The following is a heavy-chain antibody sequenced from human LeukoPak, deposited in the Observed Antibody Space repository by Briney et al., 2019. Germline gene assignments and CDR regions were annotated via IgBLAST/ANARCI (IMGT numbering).Heavy chain of an antibody. D-gene: IGHD6-19*01. CDR1: GFTISSYA. CDR2: SSGSGGIT. CDR3: ANLGQWLVPDYYYGMDV. Sequence: PGGSLTLSCAASGFTISSYAMNWVRQPPGQGQEWDSASSGSGGITNYEDSVKGRFTVSRDNYKNTLYLQMNSLRVEDSAVYYCANLGQWLVPDYYYGMDVWGQGTTVTVSS. V-gene: IGHV3-23*01. J-gene: IGHJ6*02.